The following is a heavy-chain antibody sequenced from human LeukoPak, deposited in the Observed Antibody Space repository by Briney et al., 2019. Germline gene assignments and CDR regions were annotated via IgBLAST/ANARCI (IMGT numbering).Heavy chain of an antibody. D-gene: IGHD2-15*01. Sequence: SGTLSLTCTVSGGSISSYYWSWIRQPAGKGLEWIGEINHRGSTNYNPSLKSRVTVSLDTSKNQFSLKLSSVTAADTAVYYCARAPGAALDWGQGTLVTVSS. V-gene: IGHV4-34*01. CDR1: GGSISSYY. J-gene: IGHJ4*02. CDR3: ARAPGAALD. CDR2: INHRGST.